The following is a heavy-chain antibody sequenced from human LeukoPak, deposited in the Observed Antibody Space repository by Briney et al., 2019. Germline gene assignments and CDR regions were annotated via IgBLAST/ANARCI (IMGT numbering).Heavy chain of an antibody. D-gene: IGHD3-10*01. CDR3: AREYYYGSGSFFDP. Sequence: GGSLRLSCAASGFTFSSYAMSWVRQAPGKGLEWVSVIYSGGSTYYADSVKGRFTISRDNSKNTLYLQMNSLRAEDTAVYYCAREYYYGSGSFFDPWGQGTLVTVSS. CDR1: GFTFSSYA. V-gene: IGHV3-53*01. CDR2: IYSGGST. J-gene: IGHJ5*02.